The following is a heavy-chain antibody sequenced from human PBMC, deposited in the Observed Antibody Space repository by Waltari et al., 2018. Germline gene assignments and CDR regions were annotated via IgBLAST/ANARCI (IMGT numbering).Heavy chain of an antibody. D-gene: IGHD6-25*01. CDR3: ARDDVIPHSGQDY. J-gene: IGHJ4*02. Sequence: EVQLVESGGGLVPPGGSLRLSCAASGFTFSNYWMSWVRQAPGKGLEWVANRQENGGTKDYVDSVKGRFTISRDNAENSLYLQMNSLRAEDTAVYYCARDDVIPHSGQDYWGQGTLVTVSS. V-gene: IGHV3-7*03. CDR1: GFTFSNYW. CDR2: RQENGGTK.